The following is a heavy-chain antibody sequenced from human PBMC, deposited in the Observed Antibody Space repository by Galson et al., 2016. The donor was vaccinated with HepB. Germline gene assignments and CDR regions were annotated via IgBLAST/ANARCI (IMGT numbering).Heavy chain of an antibody. V-gene: IGHV3-23*01. CDR1: GLTFSTCD. CDR3: AILKLGTLFDP. CDR2: IGTDEYT. Sequence: SLRLSCAVSGLTFSTCDITRVRQAPGKGLEWVSSIGTDEYTYYADSVKGRVTISRDNSKNTLYLQMNSLRAEDTAVYYCAILKLGTLFDPWGQGTLVTVSP. J-gene: IGHJ5*02. D-gene: IGHD3-16*01.